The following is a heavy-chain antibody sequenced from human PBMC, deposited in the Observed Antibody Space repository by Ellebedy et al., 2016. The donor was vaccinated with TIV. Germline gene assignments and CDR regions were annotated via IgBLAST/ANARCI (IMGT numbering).Heavy chain of an antibody. CDR2: IDPKSEGGAT. J-gene: IGHJ4*02. CDR1: GFTLSNYW. CDR3: AADRWAAAGLYYFDY. Sequence: GESLKISCAASGFTLSNYWMSWVRQAPGKGLEWVGRIDPKSEGGATDYAAPVRGRFTISRDDSKNTVYLQMNSLKTEETAIYYCAADRWAAAGLYYFDYWGQGTLITVSS. V-gene: IGHV3-15*04. D-gene: IGHD6-13*01.